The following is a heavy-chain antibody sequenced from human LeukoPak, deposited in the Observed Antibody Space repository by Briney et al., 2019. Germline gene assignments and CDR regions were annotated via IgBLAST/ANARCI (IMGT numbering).Heavy chain of an antibody. Sequence: ASVKVSCKDSGGTFSSYAISWVRQAPGQGLEWMGGIIPIFGTANYAQKFQGRVTITADESTSTAYMELSSLRSEDTAVYYCARTRQNYYDSSGYYSWLDYWGQGTLVTVSS. J-gene: IGHJ4*02. D-gene: IGHD3-22*01. CDR3: ARTRQNYYDSSGYYSWLDY. CDR2: IIPIFGTA. CDR1: GGTFSSYA. V-gene: IGHV1-69*13.